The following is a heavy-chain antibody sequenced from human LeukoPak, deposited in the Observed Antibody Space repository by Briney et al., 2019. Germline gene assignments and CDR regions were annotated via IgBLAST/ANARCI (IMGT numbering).Heavy chain of an antibody. J-gene: IGHJ4*02. CDR1: GGSFSGYY. V-gene: IGHV4-34*01. CDR3: ARGDYYDSSGYYWYDY. D-gene: IGHD3-22*01. CDR2: INHSGST. Sequence: SETLSLTCAVYGGSFSGYYWSWIRQPPGKGLEWIGEINHSGSTNYNPPLKSRVTISVDTSKNQFSLKLSSVTAADTAVYYCARGDYYDSSGYYWYDYWGQGTLVTVSS.